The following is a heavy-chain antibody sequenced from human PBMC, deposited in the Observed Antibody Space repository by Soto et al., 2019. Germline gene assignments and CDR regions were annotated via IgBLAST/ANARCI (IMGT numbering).Heavy chain of an antibody. V-gene: IGHV4-4*07. J-gene: IGHJ6*02. D-gene: IGHD3-3*01. Sequence: PSETLSLTCTVSGGSISSYYWSWIRQPAGKGLEWIGRIYTSGSTNYNPSLKSRVTMSVDTSKNQFSLKLSSVTAADTAVYYCARDLTIFGVVYGMDVWGQGTTVTVSS. CDR3: ARDLTIFGVVYGMDV. CDR1: GGSISSYY. CDR2: IYTSGST.